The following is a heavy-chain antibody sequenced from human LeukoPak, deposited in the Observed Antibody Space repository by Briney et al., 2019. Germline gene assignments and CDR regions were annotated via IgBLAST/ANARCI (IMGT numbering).Heavy chain of an antibody. CDR1: GFPFSGYS. CDR3: AREGKDLRLGYYNPVVDV. J-gene: IGHJ6*04. Sequence: GGSLRLSCAASGFPFSGYSLHWVRQAPGKGLEWVSYISSSGSYIAYADSVKGRFTISRDNAKDSLYLQMNNLRAEDSAVYYCAREGKDLRLGYYNPVVDVGGEGTTVSVSS. CDR2: ISSSGSYI. D-gene: IGHD3-10*01. V-gene: IGHV3-21*01.